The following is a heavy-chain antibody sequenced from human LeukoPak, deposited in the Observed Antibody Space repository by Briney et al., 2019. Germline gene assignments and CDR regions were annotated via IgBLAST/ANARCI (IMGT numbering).Heavy chain of an antibody. D-gene: IGHD5-24*01. Sequence: GGSLRLSCAASGFTFDVYAMHWVRQPPGKGLEWVSGISWNSDSVGYVDSVKGRFTISRDNAKNSVYLHMNSLRPEDTALYYCVKDRNYRDLDSLDVWGHGTRVTVSS. CDR3: VKDRNYRDLDSLDV. CDR1: GFTFDVYA. CDR2: ISWNSDSV. V-gene: IGHV3-9*01. J-gene: IGHJ3*01.